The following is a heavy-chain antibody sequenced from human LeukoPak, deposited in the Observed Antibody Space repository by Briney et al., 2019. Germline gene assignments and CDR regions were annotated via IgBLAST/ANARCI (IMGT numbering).Heavy chain of an antibody. CDR3: ARGNYGSGSYRLDY. J-gene: IGHJ4*02. V-gene: IGHV4-59*01. Sequence: SETLSLTCTVSGGSISSYYWSWIRQPPGKGLEGIGYIYYSGSTNYNPSLKSRVTISVDTSKNQFSLKLSSVTAADTAVYYCARGNYGSGSYRLDYWGQGTLVTVSS. CDR1: GGSISSYY. D-gene: IGHD3-10*01. CDR2: IYYSGST.